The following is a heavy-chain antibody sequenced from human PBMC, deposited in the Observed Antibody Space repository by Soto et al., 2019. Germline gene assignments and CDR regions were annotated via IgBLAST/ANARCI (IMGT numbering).Heavy chain of an antibody. D-gene: IGHD4-17*01. CDR3: ERAFGDYGDYTRRREFDY. J-gene: IGHJ4*02. CDR1: GYTFTGYY. CDR2: INPNSGGT. Sequence: QVQLVQSGAEVKKPGASVKVSCKASGYTFTGYYMHWVRQAPGQGLELMGWINPNSGGTNYAQKFQRCVTMTRDTSIRTAYMELSRLRSDDTAVYYCERAFGDYGDYTRRREFDYWGQGTLVTVSS. V-gene: IGHV1-2*04.